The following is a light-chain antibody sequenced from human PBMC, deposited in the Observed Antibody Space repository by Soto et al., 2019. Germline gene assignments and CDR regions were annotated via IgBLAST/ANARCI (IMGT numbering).Light chain of an antibody. V-gene: IGLV2-14*01. CDR1: SSDVGYYNY. J-gene: IGLJ2*01. CDR2: EVS. Sequence: QSALTQPASVSGSPGQSITISCTGTSSDVGYYNYVSWYQQHPGKAPKVMIYEVSNRPSGDSNRFSGSKSGNTASLTISGLQAEDEADYYCSSYTSSSTLVFGGGTKLTVL. CDR3: SSYTSSSTLV.